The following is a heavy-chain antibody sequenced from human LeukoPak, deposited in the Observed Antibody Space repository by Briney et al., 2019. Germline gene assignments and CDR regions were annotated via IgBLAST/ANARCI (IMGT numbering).Heavy chain of an antibody. CDR2: IIPIFGTA. D-gene: IGHD6-13*01. V-gene: IGHV1-69*13. Sequence: SVKVSCKASGGTXSSYAISGVRQAPGQGLEWMGGIIPIFGTANYAQKFQGRVTITADESTSTAYMELSSLRSEDTAVYYCARAPYSSSWYENYFDYWGQGTLVTVSS. CDR1: GGTXSSYA. J-gene: IGHJ4*02. CDR3: ARAPYSSSWYENYFDY.